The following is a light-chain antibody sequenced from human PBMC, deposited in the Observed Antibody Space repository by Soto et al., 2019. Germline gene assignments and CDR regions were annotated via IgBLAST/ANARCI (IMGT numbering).Light chain of an antibody. V-gene: IGLV2-11*01. Sequence: QSVLTQPRSVSGSPGQSVTISCTGTSSDVGGYNYVYWYQQHPGKAPKLMIYDVSKWPSGVPDRFSGSKSGNTASLTISGLQAEVEADYYCCSYAGSYTRAVFGGGTQLTVL. CDR1: SSDVGGYNY. J-gene: IGLJ7*01. CDR2: DVS. CDR3: CSYAGSYTRAV.